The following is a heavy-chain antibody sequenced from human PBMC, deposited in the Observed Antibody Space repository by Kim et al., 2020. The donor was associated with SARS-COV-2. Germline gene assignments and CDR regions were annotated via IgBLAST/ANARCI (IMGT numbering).Heavy chain of an antibody. J-gene: IGHJ3*02. CDR3: AKDLPSQGLDAFDI. CDR1: GFTFSSYG. Sequence: GGSLRLSCAASGFTFSSYGMHWVRQAPGKGLEWVAVISYDGSNKYYADSVKGRFTISRDNSKNTLYLQMNSLRAEDTAVYYCAKDLPSQGLDAFDIWGQG. V-gene: IGHV3-30*18. CDR2: ISYDGSNK.